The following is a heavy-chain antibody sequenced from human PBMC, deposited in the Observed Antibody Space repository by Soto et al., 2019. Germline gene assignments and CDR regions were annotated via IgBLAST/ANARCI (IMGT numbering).Heavy chain of an antibody. D-gene: IGHD6-13*01. CDR1: GFTFSSHA. J-gene: IGHJ4*02. V-gene: IGHV3-23*01. Sequence: PGGSLRLSCAASGFTFSSHAMSWVRQAPGKGLEWVSAISGSGGSTYYVDSVKGRFTISRENSKNTLYLQMNSLRAEDTAVYYCAKVKFGIAAAGLFDYWGRGTLVTVSS. CDR3: AKVKFGIAAAGLFDY. CDR2: ISGSGGST.